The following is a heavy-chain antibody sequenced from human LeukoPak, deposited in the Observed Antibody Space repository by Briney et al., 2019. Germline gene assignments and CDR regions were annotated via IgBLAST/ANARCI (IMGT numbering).Heavy chain of an antibody. CDR1: GFTFSTYS. J-gene: IGHJ4*02. Sequence: TGGSLRLSCAAAGFTFSTYSMDWVRQAPGKGLEWVSTISGSGGSTHYADSAKGRFTISRDNSKNTLYLQMNSLRAGDTAVYYCAKDRRTDYRGAWYWGQGTLVSVSS. V-gene: IGHV3-23*01. CDR3: AKDRRTDYRGAWY. CDR2: ISGSGGST. D-gene: IGHD6-19*01.